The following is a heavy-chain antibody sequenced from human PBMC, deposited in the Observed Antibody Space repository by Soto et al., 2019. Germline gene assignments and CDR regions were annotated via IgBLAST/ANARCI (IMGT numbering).Heavy chain of an antibody. CDR1: GFTFTSYG. CDR2: ISYDGSKQ. Sequence: QVQLVESGGGVVQPGGSLRLSCAASGFTFTSYGMHWVRQAPGKGLEWVTFISYDGSKQHYAASVKGRFTISRDNSKSTVFLQMNSLRHDDTAVYFCAKLASMEIASTARDFWGRGTLVTVAS. D-gene: IGHD2-2*01. CDR3: AKLASMEIASTARDF. J-gene: IGHJ4*02. V-gene: IGHV3-30*02.